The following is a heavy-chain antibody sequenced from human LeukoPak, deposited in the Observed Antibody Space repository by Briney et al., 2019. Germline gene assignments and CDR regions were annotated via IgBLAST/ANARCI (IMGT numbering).Heavy chain of an antibody. V-gene: IGHV4-39*07. CDR3: VAYGGNYW. CDR1: GGSISSSSYY. D-gene: IGHD4-23*01. J-gene: IGHJ4*02. Sequence: SETLSLTCTVSGGSISSSSYYWGWIRQPPGKGLEWIGSIYYSGSTYYNPSLKSRVTISVDTSKNQFSLKLSSVTAADTAVYYCVAYGGNYWWGQGTLVTVSS. CDR2: IYYSGST.